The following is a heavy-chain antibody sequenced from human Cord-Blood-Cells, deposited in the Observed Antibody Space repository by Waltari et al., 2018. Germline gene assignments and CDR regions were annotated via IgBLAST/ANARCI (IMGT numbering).Heavy chain of an antibody. D-gene: IGHD6-13*01. CDR1: GGSISSSSYY. J-gene: IGHJ4*02. Sequence: QLQLQESGPGLVKPSETLSLTCTVSGGSISSSSYYWGWIRQPPGKGLEWIGSIYYSGSTYYNPSLKSLVTISVDTSKNQFSLKLSSVTAADTAVYYCASTGYSSWYFDYWGQGTLVTVSS. CDR3: ASTGYSSWYFDY. V-gene: IGHV4-39*01. CDR2: IYYSGST.